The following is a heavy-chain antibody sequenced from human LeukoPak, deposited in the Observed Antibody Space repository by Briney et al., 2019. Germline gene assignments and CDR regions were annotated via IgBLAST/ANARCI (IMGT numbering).Heavy chain of an antibody. CDR3: ARDVGLDAFDI. CDR2: IYSSGDS. J-gene: IGHJ3*02. Sequence: PSETLSLTCTVSGGSISNFYWSWIRQPAGKGLEWIGRIYSSGDSSYNPSLKSRVSMSVDTSKNQISLKLSSVTAADTAVYYCARDVGLDAFDIWGQGTMVTVSS. V-gene: IGHV4-4*07. CDR1: GGSISNFY.